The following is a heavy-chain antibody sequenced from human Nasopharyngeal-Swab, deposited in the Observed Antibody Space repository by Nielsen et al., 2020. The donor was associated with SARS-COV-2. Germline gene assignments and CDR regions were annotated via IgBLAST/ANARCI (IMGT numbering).Heavy chain of an antibody. D-gene: IGHD3-9*01. CDR1: GFTFSDYY. Sequence: GGSLRLSCAASGFTFSDYYMSWIRQAPGKGLEWVSYISSSSSYTNYADSVKGRFTISRDNAKNSLYLQMNSLRAEDTAVYHCARDKGTYYDILTGGYYYYGMDVWGQGTTVTVSS. CDR3: ARDKGTYYDILTGGYYYYGMDV. J-gene: IGHJ6*02. V-gene: IGHV3-11*05. CDR2: ISSSSSYT.